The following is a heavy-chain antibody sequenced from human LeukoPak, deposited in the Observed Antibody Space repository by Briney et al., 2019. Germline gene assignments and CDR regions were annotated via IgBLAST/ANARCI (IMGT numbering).Heavy chain of an antibody. J-gene: IGHJ4*02. CDR1: GYTFTSYG. CDR2: ISAYNGNT. CDR3: AIAARRPGRLDY. D-gene: IGHD6-6*01. Sequence: GASVKVSCKASGYTFTSYGISWVRQAPGRGLEWMGWISAYNGNTNYAQKLQGRVTMTTDTSTSTAYMELRSLRSDDTAVYYCAIAARRPGRLDYWGQGTLVTVSS. V-gene: IGHV1-18*01.